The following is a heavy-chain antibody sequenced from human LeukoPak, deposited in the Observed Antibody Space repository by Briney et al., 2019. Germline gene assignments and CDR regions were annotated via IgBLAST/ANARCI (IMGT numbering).Heavy chain of an antibody. V-gene: IGHV3-21*01. CDR1: GFTFSTYT. CDR2: ISSTNTYI. J-gene: IGHJ4*02. Sequence: PGGSLRLSCAASGFTFSTYTMNWVRQAPGKGLEWVSSISSTNTYIYYADPVRGRFTISRDNAKSSLYLQVNSLRVEDTAVYYCAKDWGRYSSSWYYFDYWGQGTLVTVSS. D-gene: IGHD6-13*01. CDR3: AKDWGRYSSSWYYFDY.